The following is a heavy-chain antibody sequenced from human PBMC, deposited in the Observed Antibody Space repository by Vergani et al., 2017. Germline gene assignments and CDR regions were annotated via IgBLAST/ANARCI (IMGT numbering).Heavy chain of an antibody. CDR1: GFTFNNYA. Sequence: EVQLLESGGGLVQPGGSLRLSCAASGFTFNNYAMSWVRQAPGKGLEWVSAMSGSGGSTFYADSVKGRFTISRDNSKNTLYLQMNSLRAEETAVYYCAKERWFSSSSGPFDYWGQGTLVTVSS. J-gene: IGHJ4*02. D-gene: IGHD6-6*01. V-gene: IGHV3-23*01. CDR3: AKERWFSSSSGPFDY. CDR2: MSGSGGST.